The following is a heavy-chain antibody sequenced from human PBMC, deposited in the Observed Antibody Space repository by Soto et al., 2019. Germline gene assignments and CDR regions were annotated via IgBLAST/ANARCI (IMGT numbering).Heavy chain of an antibody. CDR2: IILPFGTA. CDR3: ASGPDDEGYFDY. V-gene: IGHV1-69*12. J-gene: IGHJ4*02. CDR1: GGTFSNYA. Sequence: QVRLVQSGAEVKKPGSSVKVSCKASGGTFSNYAISWVRQAPGQGLEWMGGIILPFGTANYAEKFQDRVSITAAESMTTTYMELRGLRSEDTAVYYCASGPDDEGYFDYWGQGTLVTVSS. D-gene: IGHD1-1*01.